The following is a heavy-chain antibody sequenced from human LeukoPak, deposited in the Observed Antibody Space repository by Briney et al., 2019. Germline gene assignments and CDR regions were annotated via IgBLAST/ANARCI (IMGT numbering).Heavy chain of an antibody. D-gene: IGHD3-3*01. CDR3: ARAIFVKVNPDDAFDI. J-gene: IGHJ3*02. Sequence: EASVKVSCKASGYTFTSYDINWVRQATGQVLVWMGWMNPNSGNTGYAQKFQGRVTMTRNTSISTAYMELSSLRSEDTAVYYCARAIFVKVNPDDAFDIWGQGTMVTVSS. V-gene: IGHV1-8*01. CDR1: GYTFTSYD. CDR2: MNPNSGNT.